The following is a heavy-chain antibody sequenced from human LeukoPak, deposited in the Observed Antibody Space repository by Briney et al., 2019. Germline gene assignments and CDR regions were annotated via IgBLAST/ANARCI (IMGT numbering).Heavy chain of an antibody. Sequence: ASVKVSCKASGYTFTGYYMHWVRQAPGQGLGWMGWINPNSGDTNYAQKFQGRVTMTRDTSISTAYMELSRLRSDDTAVYYCARGSTIAAREFDYWGQGTLVTVSS. D-gene: IGHD6-6*01. J-gene: IGHJ4*02. CDR1: GYTFTGYY. V-gene: IGHV1-2*02. CDR3: ARGSTIAAREFDY. CDR2: INPNSGDT.